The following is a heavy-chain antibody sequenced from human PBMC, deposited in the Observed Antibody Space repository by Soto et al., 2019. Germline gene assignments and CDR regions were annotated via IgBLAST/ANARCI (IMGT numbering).Heavy chain of an antibody. J-gene: IGHJ4*02. CDR3: TTVFLWSYYFDN. CDR1: GSTFNNAW. D-gene: IGHD2-21*01. CDR2: IKKETDVGTT. Sequence: GGSLTLSCAGSGSTFNNAWMSWLRQAPGKGLEWVGRIKKETDVGTTDYAASVKGRFSISRDDSKNTVFLQMNSLRTEDTAVYYCTTVFLWSYYFDNWGPGTLVTVYS. V-gene: IGHV3-15*01.